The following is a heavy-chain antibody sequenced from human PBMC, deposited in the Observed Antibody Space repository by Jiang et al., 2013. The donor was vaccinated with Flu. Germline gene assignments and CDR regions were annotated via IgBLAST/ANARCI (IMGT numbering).Heavy chain of an antibody. V-gene: IGHV3-30*18. D-gene: IGHD6-13*01. CDR2: ISYDGNYK. J-gene: IGHJ4*02. Sequence: LISYDGNYKYYADSVKGRFTISRDNSKNTLYLQMNSLRAEDTAVYYCAKEVQQLPGDYWGQGTLVTVSS. CDR3: AKEVQQLPGDY.